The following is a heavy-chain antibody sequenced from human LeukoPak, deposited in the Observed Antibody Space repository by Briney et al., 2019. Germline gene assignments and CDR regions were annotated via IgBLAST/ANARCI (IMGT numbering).Heavy chain of an antibody. D-gene: IGHD6-19*01. CDR3: TRLSSGWYDS. Sequence: ASVKVSCKASGYIFASYAMHWMRQAPGQGLEWMGWINTNTGNPTYAQGFTGRSVFSLDTSVSTTYLQITSLKAEDTAVYYCTRLSSGWYDSWGQGTLVTVSS. CDR2: INTNTGNP. CDR1: GYIFASYA. J-gene: IGHJ5*01. V-gene: IGHV7-4-1*02.